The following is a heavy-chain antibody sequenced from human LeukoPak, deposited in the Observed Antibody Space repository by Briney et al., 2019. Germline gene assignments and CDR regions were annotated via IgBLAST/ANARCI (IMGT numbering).Heavy chain of an antibody. D-gene: IGHD6-19*01. V-gene: IGHV4-59*01. CDR1: GGPISSYY. Sequence: TSETLSLTXTVSGGPISSYYWSWIRQPPGKGLEWIGYIYYSGSTNYNPSLKSRVTISVDTSKNQFSLKLSSVTAADTAVYYCASRRYSSGWYVYWGQGTLVTVSS. CDR2: IYYSGST. J-gene: IGHJ4*02. CDR3: ASRRYSSGWYVY.